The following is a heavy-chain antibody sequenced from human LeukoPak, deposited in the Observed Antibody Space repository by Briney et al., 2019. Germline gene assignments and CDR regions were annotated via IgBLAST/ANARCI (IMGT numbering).Heavy chain of an antibody. Sequence: GASVKVSCKASGYTFTGYYMHWVRQAPGQGLEWMGWINPNSGGTNYAQKFQGRVTMTRDTSISTAHMELSRLRSDDTAVYYCARRDPITAEHAFDIWGQGTMVTVSS. CDR1: GYTFTGYY. CDR2: INPNSGGT. V-gene: IGHV1-2*02. J-gene: IGHJ3*02. CDR3: ARRDPITAEHAFDI. D-gene: IGHD5-24*01.